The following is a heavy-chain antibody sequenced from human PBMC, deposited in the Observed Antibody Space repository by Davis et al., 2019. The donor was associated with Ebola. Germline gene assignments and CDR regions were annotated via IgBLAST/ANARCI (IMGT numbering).Heavy chain of an antibody. Sequence: GGSLRLSCAASGFIFSHYWMSWVRQAPGKGPEWVAIIKQDGGEKYYVDSVKGRFTISRDNAKNSLYLQMNSLRDEDTAVYYCAREGGYNYFFDYWGQGTLVTVSS. D-gene: IGHD5-24*01. CDR2: IKQDGGEK. CDR3: AREGGYNYFFDY. CDR1: GFIFSHYW. V-gene: IGHV3-7*01. J-gene: IGHJ4*02.